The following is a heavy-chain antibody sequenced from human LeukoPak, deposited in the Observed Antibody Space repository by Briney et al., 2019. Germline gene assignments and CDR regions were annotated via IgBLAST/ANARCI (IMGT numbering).Heavy chain of an antibody. V-gene: IGHV1-46*01. CDR1: GYTFTSYY. CDR3: AREGRGPVVPAAPTHYYYGMDV. J-gene: IGHJ6*02. Sequence: ASVKVSCKASGYTFTSYYMHWVRQAPGQGLEWMGIINPSGGSTSYAQKFQGRVTMTRDTSTSTVYMELSSLRSEDTAVYYCAREGRGPVVPAAPTHYYYGMDVWGQGTTVTVSS. CDR2: INPSGGST. D-gene: IGHD2-2*01.